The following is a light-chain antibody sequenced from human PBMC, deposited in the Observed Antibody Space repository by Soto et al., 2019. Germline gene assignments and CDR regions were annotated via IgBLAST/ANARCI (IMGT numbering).Light chain of an antibody. Sequence: DIQMTQSPSTLSASVGYRVTITCRASQSISSWLAWYQQKPGKAPKLLIYKASSLESGVPSRFSGSGSGTEFNRTISSLQPDDFATYYCQQYNSYSPTFGHGTKVEIK. V-gene: IGKV1-5*03. CDR1: QSISSW. J-gene: IGKJ1*01. CDR3: QQYNSYSPT. CDR2: KAS.